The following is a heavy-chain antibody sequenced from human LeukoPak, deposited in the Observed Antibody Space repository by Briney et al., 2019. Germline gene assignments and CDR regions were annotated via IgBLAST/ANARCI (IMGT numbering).Heavy chain of an antibody. V-gene: IGHV3-9*01. Sequence: GGSLRLSCAASGFTFDDYAMHWVRQAPGKGLEWVSGISWNSGSIGYADSVKGRFTISRDNAQNSLYLQMNSLRAEDTAVYYCARVGGYCSGGTCYLLRFDYWGQGTLVTVSS. CDR1: GFTFDDYA. D-gene: IGHD2-15*01. J-gene: IGHJ4*02. CDR3: ARVGGYCSGGTCYLLRFDY. CDR2: ISWNSGSI.